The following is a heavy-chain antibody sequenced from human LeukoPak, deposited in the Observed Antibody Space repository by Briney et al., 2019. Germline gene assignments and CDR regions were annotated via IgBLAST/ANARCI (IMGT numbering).Heavy chain of an antibody. CDR2: IYSSGST. Sequence: SETLSLTCNVSGVSISSSSYYWGWIRQPPGKGLEWIGSIYSSGSTYYNSSLKSRVTISIDTSKNQFSLKLSSVTAADTAVYYCARAFHCSGGSCYVGDNWFDPWGQGTLVTVSS. CDR3: ARAFHCSGGSCYVGDNWFDP. J-gene: IGHJ5*02. V-gene: IGHV4-39*07. CDR1: GVSISSSSYY. D-gene: IGHD2-15*01.